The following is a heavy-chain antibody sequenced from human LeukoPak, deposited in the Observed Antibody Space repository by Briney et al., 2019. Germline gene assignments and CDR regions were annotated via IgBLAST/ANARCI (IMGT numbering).Heavy chain of an antibody. CDR2: IYTSGST. CDR1: GGSISSYY. J-gene: IGHJ4*02. V-gene: IGHV4-4*07. Sequence: PSETLSLTCTVSGGSISSYYWSWIRQPAGKGLEWIGRIYTSGSTNYNPSLKSRVTMSVDTSKNQFSLKLSSVTAADTAVYYCAREEGYCSGGSCHRLLYYFDYWGQGTLVTVSS. D-gene: IGHD2-15*01. CDR3: AREEGYCSGGSCHRLLYYFDY.